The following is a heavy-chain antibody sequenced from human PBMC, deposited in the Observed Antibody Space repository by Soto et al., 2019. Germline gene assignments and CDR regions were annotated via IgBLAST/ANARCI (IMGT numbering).Heavy chain of an antibody. D-gene: IGHD4-17*01. CDR1: GFTFSSYA. Sequence: EVQLLESGGGLVQPGGSLRLSCAASGFTFSSYAMSWVRQAPGKGLEWVSAISGSGGSTYYADSVKGRFTISRDTSKNTLYLQMNSLRAEDTAVYYCAKDTLPLIATVTTHWFDPWGQGTLVTASS. CDR3: AKDTLPLIATVTTHWFDP. CDR2: ISGSGGST. V-gene: IGHV3-23*01. J-gene: IGHJ5*02.